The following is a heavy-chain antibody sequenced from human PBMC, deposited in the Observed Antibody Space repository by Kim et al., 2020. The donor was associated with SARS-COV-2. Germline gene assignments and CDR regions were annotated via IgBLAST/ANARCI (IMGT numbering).Heavy chain of an antibody. J-gene: IGHJ4*02. V-gene: IGHV3-7*01. CDR3: ATRPWCIVYFGVFDY. D-gene: IGHD2-8*01. CDR2: IKDDGSEK. CDR1: GFSFSTHW. Sequence: GGSLRLSCAASGFSFSTHWMSWVRQAPGKGLEWVANIKDDGSEKYYVDSVKGRFTISRDNAKNSLYLEMNTLRGEDTAVYFCATRPWCIVYFGVFDYWGQGPRVTVPP.